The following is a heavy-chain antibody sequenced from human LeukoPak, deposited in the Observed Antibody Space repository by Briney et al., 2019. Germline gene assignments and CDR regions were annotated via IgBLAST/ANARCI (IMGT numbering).Heavy chain of an antibody. J-gene: IGHJ5*02. V-gene: IGHV1-8*01. D-gene: IGHD3-22*01. CDR2: MNPNSGNT. CDR1: GYTFTSYD. Sequence: ASVKVSCKASGYTFTSYDINWVRQATGQGLEWMGWMNPNSGNTGYAQKFQGRVTMTSSTSISTAYMELSSLRSEDTAVYYCARAPSRSCMIVVVTIKGNWFDPWGQGTLVTVSS. CDR3: ARAPSRSCMIVVVTIKGNWFDP.